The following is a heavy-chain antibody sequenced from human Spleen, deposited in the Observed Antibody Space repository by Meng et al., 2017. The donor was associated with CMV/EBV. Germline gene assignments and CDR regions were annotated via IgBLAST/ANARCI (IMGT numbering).Heavy chain of an antibody. V-gene: IGHV4-59*01. CDR2: IYYSGST. D-gene: IGHD1-14*01. CDR3: ARSAPPPEVLPIATEFDS. J-gene: IGHJ4*02. Sequence: GSLRLSCTVSGDSITTYYWSWIRQSPGKGLEWIGYIYYSGSTNYNPSFRSRITISVDPSKNQISLKMRSVTAADTALYYCARSAPPPEVLPIATEFDSWGQGTLVTVSS. CDR1: GDSITTYY.